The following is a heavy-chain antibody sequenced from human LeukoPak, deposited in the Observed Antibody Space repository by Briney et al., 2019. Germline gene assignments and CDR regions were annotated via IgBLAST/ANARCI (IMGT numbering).Heavy chain of an antibody. V-gene: IGHV4-34*01. CDR3: ARAYSSSWIDY. CDR2: INHSGST. Sequence: SETLSLTCAVYGGSFSGYYWSWIRQPPGKGLEWIGEINHSGSTNYNPSLKSRVTISVDTSKNQFSLKLSSVTAADTAVYYYARAYSSSWIDYWGQGTLVTVSS. D-gene: IGHD6-13*01. CDR1: GGSFSGYY. J-gene: IGHJ4*02.